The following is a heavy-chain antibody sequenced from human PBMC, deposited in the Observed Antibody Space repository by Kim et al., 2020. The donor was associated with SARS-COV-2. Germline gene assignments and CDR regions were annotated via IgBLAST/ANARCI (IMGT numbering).Heavy chain of an antibody. J-gene: IGHJ3*01. V-gene: IGHV3-7*01. CDR1: GFSFSPYW. CDR3: TRDLNYYNSGNYYDVFDL. CDR2: INQDERKK. Sequence: GGSLRLSCAGSGFSFSPYWMFWVRQTPGKGLEWEANINQDERKKYYVDSVKDRFTISRDNAKNSLYLQMNSLRAEDTAMYYCTRDLNYYNSGNYYDVFDLWGKGKMVPASP. D-gene: IGHD3-10*01.